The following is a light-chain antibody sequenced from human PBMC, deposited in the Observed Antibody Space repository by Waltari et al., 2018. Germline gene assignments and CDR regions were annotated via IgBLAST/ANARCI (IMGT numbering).Light chain of an antibody. J-gene: IGKJ1*01. CDR1: QSVLYSSNNKNY. Sequence: DIVMTQSPDSLAVSLGERATINCKSSQSVLYSSNNKNYLAWYQQKPGQPPKLLIYLASTRESGVPDRXSGSGSGTDFTLTISSLQAEDVAVYYCXXYYSTPPTFGQGTKVEIK. CDR2: LAS. CDR3: XXYYSTPPT. V-gene: IGKV4-1*01.